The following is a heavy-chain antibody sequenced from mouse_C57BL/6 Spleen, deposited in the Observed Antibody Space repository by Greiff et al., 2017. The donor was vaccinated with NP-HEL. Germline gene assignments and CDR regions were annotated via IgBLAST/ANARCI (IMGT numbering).Heavy chain of an antibody. D-gene: IGHD2-3*01. V-gene: IGHV1-69*01. CDR2: IDPSDSYT. J-gene: IGHJ4*01. CDR1: GYTFTSYW. CDR3: ARRRGLLASMDY. Sequence: QVQLQQPGAELVMPGASVKLSCKASGYTFTSYWMHWVKQRPGQGLEWIGEIDPSDSYTNYNQKFKGKSTLTVDKSSSTAYMQLSSLTSEDSAVYYCARRRGLLASMDYWGQGTSVTASS.